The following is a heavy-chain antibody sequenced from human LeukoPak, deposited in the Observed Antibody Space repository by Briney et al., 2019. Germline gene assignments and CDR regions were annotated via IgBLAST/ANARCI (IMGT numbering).Heavy chain of an antibody. V-gene: IGHV1-69*13. J-gene: IGHJ6*02. CDR1: GGTFSSYA. CDR2: IIPIFSTT. CDR3: ARWIVVVPAARRGGYYYYGMDV. Sequence: SVKVSCKASGGTFSSYAISWVRQAPGQGLEWMGGIIPIFSTTTYAQKFQGRVTVTADESTSTAYMELSSLRSEDTAVYYCARWIVVVPAARRGGYYYYGMDVWGQGTRSPSP. D-gene: IGHD2-2*01.